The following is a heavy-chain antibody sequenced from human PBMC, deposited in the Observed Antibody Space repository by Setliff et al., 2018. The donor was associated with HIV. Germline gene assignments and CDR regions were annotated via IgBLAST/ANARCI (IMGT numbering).Heavy chain of an antibody. V-gene: IGHV1-18*01. CDR3: ARGPVSNYYYYMDV. J-gene: IGHJ6*03. Sequence: ASVKVSCKASGYTFINYHILWVRQAPGQGLEWVGSISASSVNTNYTQGRVTMTTDISTNPAYMELRSLRSADSDVYYCARGPVSNYYYYMDVWGKGTTVTVSS. CDR1: GYTFINYH. CDR2: ISASSVNT.